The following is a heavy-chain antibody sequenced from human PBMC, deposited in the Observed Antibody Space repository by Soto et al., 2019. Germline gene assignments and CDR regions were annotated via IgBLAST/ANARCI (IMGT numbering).Heavy chain of an antibody. V-gene: IGHV3-23*01. Sequence: EVQLLESGGGLVQPGGSLRLSCAASGFTFNNNAMSWVRQGPGKGLEWVSGISGSGDSTHYADSVKGRFTISRDNSKNTLYLQMNSLRAEDTALYYCARSTRDSSPHGPTKWFDPWGLGTLVAVSS. D-gene: IGHD6-13*01. J-gene: IGHJ5*02. CDR2: ISGSGDST. CDR3: ARSTRDSSPHGPTKWFDP. CDR1: GFTFNNNA.